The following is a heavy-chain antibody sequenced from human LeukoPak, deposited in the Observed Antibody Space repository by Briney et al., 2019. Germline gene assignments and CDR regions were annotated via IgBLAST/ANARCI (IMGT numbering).Heavy chain of an antibody. CDR2: INVGNGET. V-gene: IGHV1-3*01. Sequence: ASVKVSCKASGYTFTSFVMHWVCRAPGQRLEWMGWINVGNGETKYSQKFQGRVTIARDTSASTAYMELSSLRSEDTAVYYCARDRGGTGDFDYWGQGTLVTVSS. D-gene: IGHD1-1*01. CDR1: GYTFTSFV. J-gene: IGHJ4*02. CDR3: ARDRGGTGDFDY.